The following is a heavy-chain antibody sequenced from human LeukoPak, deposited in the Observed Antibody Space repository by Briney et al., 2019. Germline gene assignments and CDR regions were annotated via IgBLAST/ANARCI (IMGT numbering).Heavy chain of an antibody. J-gene: IGHJ4*02. V-gene: IGHV3-21*01. D-gene: IGHD6-13*01. CDR2: ISSSSSYI. CDR1: GFTFSSYG. Sequence: GGSLRLSCAASGFTFSSYGMNWVRQAPGKGLEWVSSISSSSSYIYYADSVKGRFTISRDNAKNSLYLQMNSLRAEDTAVYYCARDPPYSSSPGGLDYWGQGTLVTVSS. CDR3: ARDPPYSSSPGGLDY.